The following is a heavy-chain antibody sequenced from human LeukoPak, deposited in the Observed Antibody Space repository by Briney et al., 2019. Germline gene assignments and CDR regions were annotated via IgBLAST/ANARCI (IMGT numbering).Heavy chain of an antibody. CDR3: ARDRGYYDSSGYLDY. V-gene: IGHV1-69*01. CDR2: IIPIFGTA. Sequence: SVKVSCTASGGTFSSYAISWVRQAPGQGLEWMGGIIPIFGTANYAQKFQGRVTITADESTSTAYMELSSLRSEDTAVYYCARDRGYYDSSGYLDYWGQGTLVTVSS. D-gene: IGHD3-22*01. CDR1: GGTFSSYA. J-gene: IGHJ4*02.